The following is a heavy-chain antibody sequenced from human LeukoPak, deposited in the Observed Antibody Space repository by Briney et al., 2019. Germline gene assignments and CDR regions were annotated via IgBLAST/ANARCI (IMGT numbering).Heavy chain of an antibody. Sequence: PGGSLRLSCAASGFTFSSYAMSWARQAPGKGLEWVSAISGSGGSTYHADSVTGRFTISRDNSKNTLYLQMNSLRPERTAVYYCAKEYYYDSSGYYAPRPDYWGQGTLVTVSS. CDR2: ISGSGGST. CDR3: AKEYYYDSSGYYAPRPDY. V-gene: IGHV3-23*01. D-gene: IGHD3-22*01. CDR1: GFTFSSYA. J-gene: IGHJ4*02.